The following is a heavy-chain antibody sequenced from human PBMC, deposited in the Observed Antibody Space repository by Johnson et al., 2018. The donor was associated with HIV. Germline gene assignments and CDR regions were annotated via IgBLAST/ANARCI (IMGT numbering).Heavy chain of an antibody. CDR2: IKSKSDDGTT. V-gene: IGHV3-15*01. CDR3: STGDIVVMVGETLLPLHDAFDI. D-gene: IGHD2-8*01. Sequence: MQLVESGGGLVKPGGALRPSCAASGLTFSDYDMNWLRQAPGKGLEWVGRIKSKSDDGTTDYAKPVKGRFTISRDDSQATLYLQMNSLRTEYTAVYYCSTGDIVVMVGETLLPLHDAFDIWGQGTMVTVSS. J-gene: IGHJ3*02. CDR1: GLTFSDYD.